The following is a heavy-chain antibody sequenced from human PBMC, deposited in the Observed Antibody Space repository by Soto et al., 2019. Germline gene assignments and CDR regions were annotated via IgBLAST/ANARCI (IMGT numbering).Heavy chain of an antibody. Sequence: QVQLVESGGGVVQPGRSLRLSCAASGFTFSSYAMHWVRQAPGKGLEWVAVISYDGSNKYYADSVKGRFTISRDNSKNTLYLQMNSLRVEDTAVYYCASSERGVTTRIYFDCWGQGTLVTVSS. V-gene: IGHV3-30*04. CDR2: ISYDGSNK. CDR3: ASSERGVTTRIYFDC. CDR1: GFTFSSYA. D-gene: IGHD4-17*01. J-gene: IGHJ4*02.